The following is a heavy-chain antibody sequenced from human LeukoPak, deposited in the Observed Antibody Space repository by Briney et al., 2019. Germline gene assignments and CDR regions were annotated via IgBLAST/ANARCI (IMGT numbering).Heavy chain of an antibody. Sequence: PGGSLRLSCAASAFTFSNYAMSWVRQAPGKGLEWVSTISGSGVSTYYADSVKGRFAISRDNSKNTLYLQMNSLRAEDTAVYYCAKGDPLYYMDVWNKGTTVTVSS. D-gene: IGHD3-16*01. CDR2: ISGSGVST. CDR3: AKGDPLYYMDV. J-gene: IGHJ6*03. V-gene: IGHV3-23*01. CDR1: AFTFSNYA.